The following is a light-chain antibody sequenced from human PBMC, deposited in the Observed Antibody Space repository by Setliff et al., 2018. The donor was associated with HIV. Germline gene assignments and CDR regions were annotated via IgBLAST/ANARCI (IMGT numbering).Light chain of an antibody. V-gene: IGLV2-14*01. CDR3: SSYTGSSTGYV. J-gene: IGLJ1*01. CDR1: NSDVGGYNY. Sequence: QSALTQPASVSGSPGQSITISCTGTNSDVGGYNYVSWYQQYPGKAPKLMIYEVSNRPSGVSNRFSGSKSGSTASLTISGLQAEDEAEYYCSSYTGSSTGYVFGTGTKVTVL. CDR2: EVS.